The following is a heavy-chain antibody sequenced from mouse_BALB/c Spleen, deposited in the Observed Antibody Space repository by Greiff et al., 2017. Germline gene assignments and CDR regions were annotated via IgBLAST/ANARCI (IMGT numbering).Heavy chain of an antibody. D-gene: IGHD2-14*01. Sequence: VQLQQSGPELVKPGASVKISCKASGYTFTDYYINWVKQKPGQGLECIGWIYPGSGNTKYNEKFKGKATLTVDTSSSTAYMQLSSLTSEDTAVYFCARSHYRYDEFAYWGQGTLVTVSA. CDR3: ARSHYRYDEFAY. CDR2: IYPGSGNT. V-gene: IGHV1-84*02. CDR1: GYTFTDYY. J-gene: IGHJ3*01.